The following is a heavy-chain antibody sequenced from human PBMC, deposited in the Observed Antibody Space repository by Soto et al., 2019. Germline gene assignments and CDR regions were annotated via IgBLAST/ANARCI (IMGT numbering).Heavy chain of an antibody. CDR1: GGSISSSSYY. Sequence: SETLSLTCTVSGGSISSSSYYWGWIRQPPGKGLEWMGSIYYSGSTYYNPSLKSRVTISVDTSKNQFSLKLSSVTAADTAVYYCARHYGSGSYYRIYYYYGMDVWGQGTTVT. D-gene: IGHD3-10*01. J-gene: IGHJ6*02. CDR3: ARHYGSGSYYRIYYYYGMDV. CDR2: IYYSGST. V-gene: IGHV4-39*01.